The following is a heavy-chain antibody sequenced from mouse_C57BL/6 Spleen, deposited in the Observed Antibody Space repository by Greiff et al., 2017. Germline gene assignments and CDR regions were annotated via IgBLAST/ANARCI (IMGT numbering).Heavy chain of an antibody. V-gene: IGHV14-4*01. CDR2: IDPENGDT. CDR3: TTRLPSY. J-gene: IGHJ3*01. CDR1: GFNIKDDY. Sequence: EVQLQQSGAELVRPGASVTLSCTASGFNIKDDYMHWVKQRPEQGLEWIGWIDPENGDTEYASKFQGKATITADTSSNTAYLQLSSLTSEDTAVYYCTTRLPSYWGQGTLVTVSA. D-gene: IGHD2-2*01.